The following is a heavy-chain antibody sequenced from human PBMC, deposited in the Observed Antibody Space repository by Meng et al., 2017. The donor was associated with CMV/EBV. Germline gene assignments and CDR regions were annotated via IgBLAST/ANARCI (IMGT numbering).Heavy chain of an antibody. CDR2: IIPILGIA. V-gene: IGHV1-69*10. Sequence: SVKVSCKASGGTFSSYAISWVRQAPGQGLEWMGGIIPILGIANYAQKFQGRVTITADKSTSTAYMVLSSLRSEDTAVYYCASGGLGLGYCSSTSCSYYYGMDVWGQGTTVTVSS. D-gene: IGHD2-2*01. J-gene: IGHJ6*02. CDR1: GGTFSSYA. CDR3: ASGGLGLGYCSSTSCSYYYGMDV.